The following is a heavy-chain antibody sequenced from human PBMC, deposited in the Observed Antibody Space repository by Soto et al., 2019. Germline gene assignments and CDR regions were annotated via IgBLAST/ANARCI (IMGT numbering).Heavy chain of an antibody. D-gene: IGHD1-1*01. J-gene: IGHJ4*02. CDR1: GFTFSSYG. CDR2: IWYDGSNK. Sequence: SLRLSCAASGFTFSSYGMHWVRQAPGKGLEWVAVIWYDGSNKYYADSVKGRFTISRDNSKNTLYLQMNSLRAEDTAVYYFARDRRNGRTTGYYFDYWGQGTLVTVSS. CDR3: ARDRRNGRTTGYYFDY. V-gene: IGHV3-33*01.